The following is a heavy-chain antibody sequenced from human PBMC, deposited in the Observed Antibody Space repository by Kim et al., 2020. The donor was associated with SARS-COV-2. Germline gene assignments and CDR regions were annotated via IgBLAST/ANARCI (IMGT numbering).Heavy chain of an antibody. CDR3: AIAGYCRGGSCYRLDY. V-gene: IGHV4-59*01. J-gene: IGHJ4*02. CDR2: IYYSGST. Sequence: SETLSLTCTVSGGSISSYYWSWIRQPPGKGLEWIGYIYYSGSTNYNPSLKSRVTISVDTSKNQSSLKLSSVTAADTAVYYCAIAGYCRGGSCYRLDYWGQGTLVTVSS. D-gene: IGHD2-15*01. CDR1: GGSISSYY.